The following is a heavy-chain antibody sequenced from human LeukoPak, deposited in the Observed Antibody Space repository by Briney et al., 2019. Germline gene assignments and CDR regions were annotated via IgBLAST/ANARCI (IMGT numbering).Heavy chain of an antibody. CDR2: INPSGGNT. J-gene: IGHJ3*02. Sequence: GASVKVSCKASGYTFTSYYIHCVRQAPGQGLEWMGIINPSGGNTSYAQKFQGRVTMTRDMSASTVYMKLSSLRSEDTAVYYCARAGDVFDIWGQGTMVTVSS. V-gene: IGHV1-46*01. CDR3: ARAGDVFDI. CDR1: GYTFTSYY. D-gene: IGHD3-10*01.